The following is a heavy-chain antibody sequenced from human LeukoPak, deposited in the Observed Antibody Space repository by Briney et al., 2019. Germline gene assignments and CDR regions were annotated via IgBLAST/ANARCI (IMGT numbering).Heavy chain of an antibody. CDR2: ISYDGSNK. D-gene: IGHD3-22*01. Sequence: GGSLRLSYAASGFTFSSYAMHWVRQAPGKGLEWVAVISYDGSNKYYADSVKGRFTISRDNSKNTLYLQMNSLRAEDTAVYYCARDPKADYYDSSGSLRGFDYWGQGTLVTVSS. V-gene: IGHV3-30-3*01. CDR1: GFTFSSYA. J-gene: IGHJ4*02. CDR3: ARDPKADYYDSSGSLRGFDY.